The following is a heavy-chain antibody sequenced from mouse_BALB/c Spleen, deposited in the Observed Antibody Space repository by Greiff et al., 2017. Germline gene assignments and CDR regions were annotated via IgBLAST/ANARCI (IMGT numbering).Heavy chain of an antibody. D-gene: IGHD1-2*01. Sequence: QVQLQQPGAELVKPGASVKLSCKASGYTFTSYYMYWVKQRPGQGLEWIGGINPSNGGTNFNEKFKSKATLTVDKSSSTAYMQLSSLTSEDSAVYYCTRVRYYGPHYYAMDYWGQGTSVTVSS. CDR1: GYTFTSYY. CDR3: TRVRYYGPHYYAMDY. J-gene: IGHJ4*01. V-gene: IGHV1S81*02. CDR2: INPSNGGT.